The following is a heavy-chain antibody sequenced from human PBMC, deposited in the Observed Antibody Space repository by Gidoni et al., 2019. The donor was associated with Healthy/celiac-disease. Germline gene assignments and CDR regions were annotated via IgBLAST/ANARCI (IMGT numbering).Heavy chain of an antibody. J-gene: IGHJ4*02. CDR3: ARLSYWDY. D-gene: IGHD2-8*02. Sequence: EVQLVESGGGLVQPGGSLRLSCAASGCTFSSYCMSWVRQAPGKGLEWVANIKQDGSEKYYVDSVKGRFTISRDNAKNSLYLQMNSLRAEDTAVYYCARLSYWDYWGQGTLVTVSS. V-gene: IGHV3-7*01. CDR2: IKQDGSEK. CDR1: GCTFSSYC.